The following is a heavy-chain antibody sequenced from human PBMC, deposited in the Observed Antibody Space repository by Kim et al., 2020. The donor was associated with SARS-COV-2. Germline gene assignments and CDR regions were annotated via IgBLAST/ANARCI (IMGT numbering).Heavy chain of an antibody. J-gene: IGHJ4*02. CDR3: ARRETYYDILTGPEGQYYFDY. CDR1: GGSISSSNW. V-gene: IGHV4-4*02. Sequence: SETLSLTCAVSGGSISSSNWWSWVRQPPGTGLEWIGEIYHSGSTNYNPSLKSRVTISVDKSKNQFSLKLSSVTAADTAVYYCARRETYYDILTGPEGQYYFDYWGQGTLVTVSS. CDR2: IYHSGST. D-gene: IGHD3-9*01.